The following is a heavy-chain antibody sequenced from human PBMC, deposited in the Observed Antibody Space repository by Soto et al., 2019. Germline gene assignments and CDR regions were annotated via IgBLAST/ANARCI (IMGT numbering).Heavy chain of an antibody. V-gene: IGHV1-69*05. D-gene: IGHD4-17*01. CDR1: GGTFSSYA. J-gene: IGHJ4*02. CDR3: ARGLEGDYDFDY. Sequence: ASVKVSCKASGGTFSSYAISWVRQAPGQGLEWMGGIIPIFGTANYAQKFQGRVTMTTDTSTSTAYMELRSLRSGDTAVYYCARGLEGDYDFDYWGQGTLVTVSS. CDR2: IIPIFGTA.